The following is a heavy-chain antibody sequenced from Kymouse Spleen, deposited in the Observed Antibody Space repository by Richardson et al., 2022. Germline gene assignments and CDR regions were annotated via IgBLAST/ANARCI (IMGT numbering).Heavy chain of an antibody. Sequence: QVQLQESGPGLVKPSGTLSLTCAVSGGSISSSNWWSWVRQPPGKGLEWIGEIYHSGSTNYNPSLKSRVTISVDKSKNQFSLKLSSVTAADTAVYYCASPPYDILTGPMLLISGAKGQWSPSLQ. CDR3: ASPPYDILTGPMLLIS. V-gene: IGHV4-4*02. CDR1: GGSISSSNW. J-gene: IGHJ3*02. CDR2: IYHSGST. D-gene: IGHD3-9*01.